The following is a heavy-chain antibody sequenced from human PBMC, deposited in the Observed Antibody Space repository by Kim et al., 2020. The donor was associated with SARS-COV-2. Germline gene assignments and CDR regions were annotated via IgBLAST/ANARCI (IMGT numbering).Heavy chain of an antibody. Sequence: GGSLRLSCAASGFTFSSYGMHWVRQAPGKGLEWVAVISYDGSNKYYADSVKGRFTISRDNSKNTLYLQMNSLRAEDTAVYYCAKAGYCSSTSCYSWYFDLWGRGTLVTVSS. J-gene: IGHJ2*01. V-gene: IGHV3-30*18. CDR3: AKAGYCSSTSCYSWYFDL. CDR1: GFTFSSYG. CDR2: ISYDGSNK. D-gene: IGHD2-2*02.